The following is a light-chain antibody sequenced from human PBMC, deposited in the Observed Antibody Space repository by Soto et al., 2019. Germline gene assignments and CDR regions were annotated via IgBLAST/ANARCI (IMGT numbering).Light chain of an antibody. V-gene: IGKV4-1*01. CDR1: QNLLSSSNNRTS. CDR2: CAS. Sequence: DIVMTQSPDSLAVSLGERATFNCTSSQNLLSSSNNRTSLAWYQQKPGQPPKLLIYCASTRESGVPDRFSGSGSGTDFTLTISSLQAEAVALFYCQQYYATPLTFGGGTKVEI. J-gene: IGKJ4*01. CDR3: QQYYATPLT.